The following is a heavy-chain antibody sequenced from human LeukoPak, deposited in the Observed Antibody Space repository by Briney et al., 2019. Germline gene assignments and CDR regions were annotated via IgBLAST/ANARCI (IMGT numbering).Heavy chain of an antibody. CDR3: ARDLYCSGGSCYQY. CDR2: ISGSGGST. V-gene: IGHV3-23*01. D-gene: IGHD2-15*01. Sequence: GGSLRLSCAASGFTFSSYAMSWVRQAPRKGLEWVSGISGSGGSTYYADSVKGRFTISRDNSKNTLYLQMNSLRAEDTAVYYCARDLYCSGGSCYQYWGQGTLVTVSS. J-gene: IGHJ1*01. CDR1: GFTFSSYA.